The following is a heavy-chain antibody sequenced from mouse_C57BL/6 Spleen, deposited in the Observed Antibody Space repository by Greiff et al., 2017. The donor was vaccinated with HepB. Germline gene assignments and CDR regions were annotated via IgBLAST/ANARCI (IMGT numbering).Heavy chain of an antibody. CDR2: IYPRSGNT. CDR3: ARNYGKGGFDY. J-gene: IGHJ2*01. CDR1: GYTFTSYG. V-gene: IGHV1-81*01. D-gene: IGHD1-1*01. Sequence: VHLVESGAELARPGASVKLSCKASGYTFTSYGISWVKQRTGQGLEWIGEIYPRSGNTYYNEKFKGKATLTADKSSSTAYMELRSLTSEDSAVYFCARNYGKGGFDYWGQGTTLTVSS.